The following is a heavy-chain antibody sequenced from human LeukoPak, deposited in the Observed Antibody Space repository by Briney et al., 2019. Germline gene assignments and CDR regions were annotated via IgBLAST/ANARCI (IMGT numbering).Heavy chain of an antibody. V-gene: IGHV3-23*01. CDR3: AKGAGYNWFDP. CDR1: GFTFNNYA. D-gene: IGHD4/OR15-4a*01. J-gene: IGHJ5*02. CDR2: ISGSGGST. Sequence: GGSLRLSCTASGFTFNNYAMTWVRQAPGKGLEWVSAISGSGGSTYYADSVKGRFTISRDNSKNTLYLQMNSLRAEDTAVYYCAKGAGYNWFDPWGQGTLVTVSS.